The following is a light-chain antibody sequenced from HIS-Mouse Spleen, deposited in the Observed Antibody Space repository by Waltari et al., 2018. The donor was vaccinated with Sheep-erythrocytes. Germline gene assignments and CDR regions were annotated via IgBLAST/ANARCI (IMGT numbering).Light chain of an antibody. CDR3: CSYAGSSTPWV. CDR1: SSDVGGYNY. J-gene: IGLJ3*02. V-gene: IGLV2-23*01. CDR2: EGS. Sequence: QSALTQPRSVSGSPGQSVTISCTGTSSDVGGYNYVSRYQQHPGKAPKLMIYEGSKRPSGVSNRFSGSKSGNTASLTISGLQAEDEADYYCCSYAGSSTPWVFGGGTKLTVL.